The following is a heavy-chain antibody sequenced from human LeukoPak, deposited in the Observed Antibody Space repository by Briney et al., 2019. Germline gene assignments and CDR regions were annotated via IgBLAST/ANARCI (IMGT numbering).Heavy chain of an antibody. CDR1: GFTFSSYA. V-gene: IGHV3-23*01. Sequence: PGGSLRLSCAASGFTFSSYAMSWVRQAPGKGLEWVSAISGSGGSTYYADSVKGRFTISRDNSKNTLYLQMNSLRAEDTAVYYCAKTTLNAVITTWSGDYWGQGTLVTVSS. CDR3: AKTTLNAVITTWSGDY. D-gene: IGHD3-22*01. CDR2: ISGSGGST. J-gene: IGHJ4*02.